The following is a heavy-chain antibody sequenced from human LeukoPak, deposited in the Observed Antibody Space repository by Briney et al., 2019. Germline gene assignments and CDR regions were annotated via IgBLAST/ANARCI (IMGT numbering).Heavy chain of an antibody. V-gene: IGHV4-34*01. Sequence: SETLSLTCAVYGGSFSGYYWSWIRQPPGKGLEWIGEINHSGSTNYNPSLKSRVTISVDTSENQFSLKLSSVTAADTAVYYCAREYSSSPTFDYWGQGTLVTVSS. CDR3: AREYSSSPTFDY. D-gene: IGHD6-6*01. CDR2: INHSGST. CDR1: GGSFSGYY. J-gene: IGHJ4*02.